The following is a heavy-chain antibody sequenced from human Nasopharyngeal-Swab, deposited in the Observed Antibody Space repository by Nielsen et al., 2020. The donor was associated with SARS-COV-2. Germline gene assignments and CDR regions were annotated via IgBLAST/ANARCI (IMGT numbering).Heavy chain of an antibody. J-gene: IGHJ6*03. CDR3: AGYSSSLASYYYYMDV. Sequence: SVKVSCKASGGTFISYVISWVRQAPGQGLEWMGGIIPIFGTANYAQKFQGRVTITADESMSTAYMELSSLRSEDTAVYYCAGYSSSLASYYYYMDVRGKGTTVTVSS. CDR1: GGTFISYV. D-gene: IGHD6-6*01. CDR2: IIPIFGTA. V-gene: IGHV1-69*13.